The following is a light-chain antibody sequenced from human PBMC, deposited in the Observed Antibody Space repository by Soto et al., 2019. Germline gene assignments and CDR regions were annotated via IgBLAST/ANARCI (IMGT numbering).Light chain of an antibody. V-gene: IGKV1-39*01. J-gene: IGKJ4*01. Sequence: DIQMTQSPSSLSASVGDRVTITCRASQSISSYLNWYQQKPGKAPKLLIYAASSLQSGVPSRFSDSGSGTDFTLTISSLKPEDFATYSCQQSYSTPATFGGGTKVEIK. CDR2: AAS. CDR3: QQSYSTPAT. CDR1: QSISSY.